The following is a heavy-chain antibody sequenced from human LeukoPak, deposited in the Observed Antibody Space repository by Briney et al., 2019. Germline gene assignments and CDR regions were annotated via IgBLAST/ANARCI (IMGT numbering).Heavy chain of an antibody. V-gene: IGHV4-39*01. D-gene: IGHD6-13*01. CDR2: IYYSGST. Sequence: SETLSLTCTVSGGSISSYNYYWGWIRQPPGKGLEWIGSIYYSGSTNYNPSLKSRVTISIDTSKNQFSLKLGSVTAADTAVYYCASIAAPGIVAFTPNWFDPWGQGTLVAVSS. CDR1: GGSISSYNYY. CDR3: ASIAAPGIVAFTPNWFDP. J-gene: IGHJ5*02.